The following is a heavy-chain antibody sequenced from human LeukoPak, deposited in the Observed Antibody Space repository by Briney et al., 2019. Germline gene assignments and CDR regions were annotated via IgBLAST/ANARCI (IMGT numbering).Heavy chain of an antibody. CDR1: GFTFSSYG. Sequence: PGRSLRLSCAASGFTFSSYGMHWVRQAPGKGLEWVAVIWYDGSNKYYADSVKGRFTISRDNSKNTLYLQMNSLRAEDTAVYYCARGRGYWDCFDYWGQGTLVTVSS. V-gene: IGHV3-33*01. CDR2: IWYDGSNK. J-gene: IGHJ4*02. D-gene: IGHD2-8*02. CDR3: ARGRGYWDCFDY.